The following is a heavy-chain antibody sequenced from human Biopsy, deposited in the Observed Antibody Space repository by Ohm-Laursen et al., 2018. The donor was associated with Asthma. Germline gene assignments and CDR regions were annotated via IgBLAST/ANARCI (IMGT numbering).Heavy chain of an antibody. CDR3: ARAQDYYDSRGYYRSFDY. D-gene: IGHD3-22*01. J-gene: IGHJ4*02. CDR2: IYYSGSI. CDR1: YGSITSGGYY. V-gene: IGHV4-31*02. Sequence: TLSLTCTVSYGSITSGGYYWTRIRQHPGKGLEWIGFIYYSGSIYYNPSLKSRVSISIDTSKNQFSLKLSSVTAADTAVYYCARAQDYYDSRGYYRSFDYWGQGTLVTVSS.